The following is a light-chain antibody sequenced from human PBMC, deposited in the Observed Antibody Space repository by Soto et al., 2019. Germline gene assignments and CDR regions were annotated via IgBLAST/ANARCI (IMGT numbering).Light chain of an antibody. V-gene: IGKV3-15*01. J-gene: IGKJ4*01. Sequence: EIVMTQSPATLSVSPGERATLSCRASQSVSSNLAWYQQKPGQPPRLLIYSASTRATGIPARFSGSGSATEFTLTISSLQSEDFAVYYCHQYNNWPPLTFGGGTKVQIK. CDR3: HQYNNWPPLT. CDR2: SAS. CDR1: QSVSSN.